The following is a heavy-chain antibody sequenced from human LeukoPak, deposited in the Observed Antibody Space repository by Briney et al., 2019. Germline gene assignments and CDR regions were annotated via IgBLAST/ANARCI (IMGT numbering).Heavy chain of an antibody. D-gene: IGHD3-22*01. CDR1: GFTISSYG. J-gene: IGHJ4*02. V-gene: IGHV3-30*18. Sequence: GRSLRLSCAASGFTISSYGMLWVRQAPGKGLEWVAVISYDGSNKYYADSVKGRFAISRDNSKNTLYLQMNSLRAEDTAVYYCAKEPWYYYDSSGYYDYWGQGTLVTVSS. CDR2: ISYDGSNK. CDR3: AKEPWYYYDSSGYYDY.